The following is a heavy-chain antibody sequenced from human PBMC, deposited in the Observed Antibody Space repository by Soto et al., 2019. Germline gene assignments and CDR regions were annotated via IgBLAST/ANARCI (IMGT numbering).Heavy chain of an antibody. CDR2: IIPIFGTA. CDR3: ARDSIGSIAARPYYYYGMDV. D-gene: IGHD6-6*01. J-gene: IGHJ6*02. Sequence: QVQLVQSGAEVKKPGSSVKVSCKASGGTFSSYAISWVRQAPGQGLEWMGGIIPIFGTANYAQKFQGRVTITADESTSTAYMELGSLRSEDTAVYYCARDSIGSIAARPYYYYGMDVWGQGTTVTVSS. CDR1: GGTFSSYA. V-gene: IGHV1-69*01.